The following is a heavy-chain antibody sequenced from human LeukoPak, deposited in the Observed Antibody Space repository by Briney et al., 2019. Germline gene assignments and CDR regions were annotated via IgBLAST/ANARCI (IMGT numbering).Heavy chain of an antibody. D-gene: IGHD3-22*01. CDR2: IYTSGST. J-gene: IGHJ3*02. CDR1: GGSISGYY. Sequence: PSETLSLTCTVSGGSISGYYWSWIRQPAGKELEWIGRIYTSGSTYYNPSLKSRLTISLDTSKNQFSLKLSSVTAADTAVYYCARYYYDSGGFYKDALDIWGQGTMVTVSS. V-gene: IGHV4-4*07. CDR3: ARYYYDSGGFYKDALDI.